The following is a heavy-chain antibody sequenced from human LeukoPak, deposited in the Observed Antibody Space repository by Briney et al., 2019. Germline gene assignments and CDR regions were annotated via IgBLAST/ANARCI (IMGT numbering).Heavy chain of an antibody. CDR2: INHSGST. D-gene: IGHD6-13*01. V-gene: IGHV4-34*01. CDR3: ARGLWQLAPPHSARSWFDP. CDR1: GGSFSGYY. J-gene: IGHJ5*02. Sequence: SETLSLTCAVYGGSFSGYYWSWIRQPPGKGLEWIGEINHSGSTNYNPSLKSRVTISVDTSKNQFSLKLSSVTAADTAVYYCARGLWQLAPPHSARSWFDPWGQGTLVTVSS.